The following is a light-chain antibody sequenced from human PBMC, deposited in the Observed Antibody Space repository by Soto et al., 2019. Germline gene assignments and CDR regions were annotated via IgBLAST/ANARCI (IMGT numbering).Light chain of an antibody. CDR1: SSNIGAGYD. J-gene: IGLJ2*01. CDR2: GNS. CDR3: QSYDSSLSGWDVV. Sequence: QAVVTQPPSVSGAPGQRVTISCTGSSSNIGAGYDVHWYQQLPGTAPKLLIYGNSNRPSGVPDRFSGSKSGTSASLAITGLQAEDEAGYYCQSYDSSLSGWDVVFGGGTKLTVL. V-gene: IGLV1-40*01.